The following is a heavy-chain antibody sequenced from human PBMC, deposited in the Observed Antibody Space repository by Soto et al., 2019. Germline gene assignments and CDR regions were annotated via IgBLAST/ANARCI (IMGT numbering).Heavy chain of an antibody. V-gene: IGHV3-30-3*01. CDR3: ARGRRSTMFGVVIVGMDV. CDR2: ISYDGSNK. CDR1: GFTFSSYA. J-gene: IGHJ6*02. Sequence: GGSLRLSCAASGFTFSSYAMHWVRQAPGKGLEWVAVISYDGSNKYYADSVKGRFTISRDNSKNTLYLQMNSLRAEDTAVYYCARGRRSTMFGVVIVGMDVWGQGTTVTVS. D-gene: IGHD3-3*01.